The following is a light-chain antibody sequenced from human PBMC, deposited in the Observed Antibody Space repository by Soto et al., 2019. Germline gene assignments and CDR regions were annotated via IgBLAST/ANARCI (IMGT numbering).Light chain of an antibody. V-gene: IGLV2-8*01. CDR3: SSYAGSNNHVV. CDR2: EVS. J-gene: IGLJ2*01. Sequence: QSVLTQPPSASGSPGQSVTVSCTGTRSDVGAYNYVSWYQQHPGKAPKLMIYEVSKRPSGVPDRFSGSKSGSTASLTVSGLQAEDEADYYCSSYAGSNNHVVFGGGTKVTVL. CDR1: RSDVGAYNY.